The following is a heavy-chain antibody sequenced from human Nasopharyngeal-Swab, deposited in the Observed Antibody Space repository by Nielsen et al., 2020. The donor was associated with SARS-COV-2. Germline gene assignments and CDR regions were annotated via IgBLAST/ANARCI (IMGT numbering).Heavy chain of an antibody. J-gene: IGHJ5*02. CDR2: IYYSGST. Sequence: RQAPGKGLEWIGYIYYSGSTNYNPSLKSRVTISVDTSKNQFSLKLSSVTAADTAVYYCAGGEPWKEWFDLWGQGTLVPSPQ. V-gene: IGHV4-59*01. D-gene: IGHD1-1*01. CDR3: AGGEPWKEWFDL.